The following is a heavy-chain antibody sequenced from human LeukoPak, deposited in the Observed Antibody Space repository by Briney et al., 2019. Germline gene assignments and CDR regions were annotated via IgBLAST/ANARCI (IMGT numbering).Heavy chain of an antibody. D-gene: IGHD3-10*01. CDR3: ARRLGRKFGERFYYYHYMDV. J-gene: IGHJ6*03. CDR2: IYYSGST. V-gene: IGHV4-39*07. CDR1: GGSISSSSYY. Sequence: SETLSLTCTVSGGSISSSSYYWGWIRQPPGKGLECIGSIYYSGSTYYNPSLKSRVTISVDTSKNQFSLKLSSVTAADTAVYYCARRLGRKFGERFYYYHYMDVWDKGTTVTISS.